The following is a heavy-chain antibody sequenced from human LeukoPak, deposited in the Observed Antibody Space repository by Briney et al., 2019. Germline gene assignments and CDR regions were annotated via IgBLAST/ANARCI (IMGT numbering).Heavy chain of an antibody. V-gene: IGHV3-49*03. J-gene: IGHJ6*02. CDR1: GFTFGDYA. Sequence: GGSLRLSCTASGFTFGDYAMSWFRQAPGKGLEWVGFIRSKAYGGTTEYAASVKGRFTISRDDSKSIAYLQMNSLKTEDTAVYCCTRVEDRDGPPNLGYYGMDVWGQGTTVTVSS. CDR3: TRVEDRDGPPNLGYYGMDV. D-gene: IGHD3-16*01. CDR2: IRSKAYGGTT.